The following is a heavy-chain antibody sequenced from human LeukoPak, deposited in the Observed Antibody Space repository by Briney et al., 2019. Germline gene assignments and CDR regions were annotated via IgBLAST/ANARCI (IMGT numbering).Heavy chain of an antibody. CDR2: IYTGGTT. V-gene: IGHV3-53*01. CDR1: GFIVSSNY. CDR3: AKDAGGTGIYFDC. J-gene: IGHJ4*02. D-gene: IGHD1-1*01. Sequence: GGSLRLSCAASGFIVSSNYMSWVRQAPGKGLEWVSVIYTGGTTYYADSVKGRFTISRDNSKNTLYLQMNSLRAEDTAVYFCAKDAGGTGIYFDCWGQGTLVTVSS.